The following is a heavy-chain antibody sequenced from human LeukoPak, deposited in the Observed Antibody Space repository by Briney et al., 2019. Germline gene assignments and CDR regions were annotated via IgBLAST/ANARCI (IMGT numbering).Heavy chain of an antibody. V-gene: IGHV3-21*01. CDR2: ISSSSYI. D-gene: IGHD5-18*01. J-gene: IGHJ1*01. Sequence: GGSLRLSCAASGFTFSSYSMNWVRQAPGKGLEWVSSISSSSYIYYADSVKGRFTISRDNAKNSLYLQMNSLRAEDTAVYYCARDWGNSGYSYGTGYFQHWGQGTLVTVSS. CDR3: ARDWGNSGYSYGTGYFQH. CDR1: GFTFSSYS.